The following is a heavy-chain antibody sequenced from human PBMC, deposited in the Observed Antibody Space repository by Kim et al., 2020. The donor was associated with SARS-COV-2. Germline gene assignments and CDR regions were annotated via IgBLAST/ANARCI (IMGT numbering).Heavy chain of an antibody. CDR2: ISGSGGRT. CDR3: AKTSTGWIQTYYFDY. CDR1: GFTFSSYA. J-gene: IGHJ4*02. V-gene: IGHV3-23*01. Sequence: GGSLRLFCAASGFTFSSYAMSWVRQAPGKGLEWVSGISGSGGRTYYADSVKGRFTISRDNSKNTLYLQMNSLRAEDTAVYYCAKTSTGWIQTYYFDYWGQGTLVTVSS. D-gene: IGHD5-18*01.